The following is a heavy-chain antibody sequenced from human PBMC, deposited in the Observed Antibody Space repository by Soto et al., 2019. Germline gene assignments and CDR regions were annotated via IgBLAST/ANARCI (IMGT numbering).Heavy chain of an antibody. D-gene: IGHD6-13*01. Sequence: EASVKVSCKASGGTFSSYAISWVRQAPGQGLEWMGGIIPIFGTANYAQKFQGRVTITADESTSTAYMELSSLRSEDTAVYYCARDGYSSSWYGRDGPGAFRAWFDPWGQGTLVTVSS. CDR2: IIPIFGTA. CDR3: ARDGYSSSWYGRDGPGAFRAWFDP. CDR1: GGTFSSYA. J-gene: IGHJ5*02. V-gene: IGHV1-69*13.